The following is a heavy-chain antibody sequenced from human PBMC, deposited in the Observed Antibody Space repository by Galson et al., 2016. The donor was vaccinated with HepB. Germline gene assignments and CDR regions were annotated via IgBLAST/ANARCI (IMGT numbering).Heavy chain of an antibody. CDR3: AIERDNWFDP. V-gene: IGHV4-59*01. J-gene: IGHJ5*02. CDR2: FYYAGST. Sequence: SETLSLTCTVSGGSINDYYWSWIRQSPGKGLEWIGYFYYAGSTNYNPSLRSRVTMSADTSNNQFSLRLTSVTAADTAIYYCAIERDNWFDPWGQGTLVTVSS. CDR1: GGSINDYY.